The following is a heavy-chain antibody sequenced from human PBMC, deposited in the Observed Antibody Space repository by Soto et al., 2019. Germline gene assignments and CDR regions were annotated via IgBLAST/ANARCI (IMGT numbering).Heavy chain of an antibody. CDR3: ARDPGSYCSSTSCPSPSWFDP. CDR2: INAGNGNT. V-gene: IGHV1-3*01. Sequence: QVQLVQSGAEVKKPGASVKVSCKASGYTFTSYAMHWVRQAPGQRLEWMGWINAGNGNTKYSQKFQGRVTITRDTSASTAYMELSSLRSEDTAVYYCARDPGSYCSSTSCPSPSWFDPWGQGTLVTVSS. D-gene: IGHD2-2*01. CDR1: GYTFTSYA. J-gene: IGHJ5*02.